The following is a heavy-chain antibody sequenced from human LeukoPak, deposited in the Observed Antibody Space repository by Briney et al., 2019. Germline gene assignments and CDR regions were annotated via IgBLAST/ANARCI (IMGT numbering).Heavy chain of an antibody. CDR1: GGTFSSYT. CDR2: IIPILGIA. Sequence: SVKVSCKASGGTFSSYTISWVRQAPGQGLEWMGRIIPILGIANYAQKFQGRVTITADKSTSTAYMELSSPRSDDTAVYYCARGGFLEWLDYFDYWGQGTLVTVSS. CDR3: ARGGFLEWLDYFDY. D-gene: IGHD3-3*01. V-gene: IGHV1-69*02. J-gene: IGHJ4*02.